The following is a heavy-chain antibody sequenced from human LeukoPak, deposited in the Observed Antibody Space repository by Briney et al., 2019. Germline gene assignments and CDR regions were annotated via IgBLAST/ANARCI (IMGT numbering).Heavy chain of an antibody. D-gene: IGHD4/OR15-4a*01. J-gene: IGHJ4*02. Sequence: GGSLRLSCAASGFTFGSYAMSWVRQAPGKGLEWVSSISASGGSTYYADSVKGRFTISRDNSKNTLYLQISNLRAEDTAVYYCAKRLAQTMGFDYWGQGTLVTVSS. CDR2: ISASGGST. V-gene: IGHV3-23*01. CDR3: AKRLAQTMGFDY. CDR1: GFTFGSYA.